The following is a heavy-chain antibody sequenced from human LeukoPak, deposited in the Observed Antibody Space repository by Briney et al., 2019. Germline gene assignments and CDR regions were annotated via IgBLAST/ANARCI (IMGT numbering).Heavy chain of an antibody. CDR2: IYSSGST. Sequence: PETLSLTCTVSGGSISSYYWSWVRQPAGKGLEWIGRIYSSGSTNYNPSLKSRVTMSVDTSKNQFSLKLNSVTAADTAIYYCARVLYDSSGYSHFDYWGQGTLVTVSS. V-gene: IGHV4-4*07. CDR3: ARVLYDSSGYSHFDY. D-gene: IGHD3-22*01. J-gene: IGHJ4*02. CDR1: GGSISSYY.